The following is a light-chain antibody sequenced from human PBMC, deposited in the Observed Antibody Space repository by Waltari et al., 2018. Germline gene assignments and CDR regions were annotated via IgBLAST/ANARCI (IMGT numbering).Light chain of an antibody. Sequence: QSALTQPASVSGSPGQSITISCTGTSSDVGSYNLVAWYQQCPGKAPQVIIYEVSKRPSGVSNRFSGSKSGNTASLTISGLQAEDEADYYCCSYAGSSTFVFGGGTKLTVL. CDR3: CSYAGSSTFV. J-gene: IGLJ2*01. CDR2: EVS. V-gene: IGLV2-23*02. CDR1: SSDVGSYNL.